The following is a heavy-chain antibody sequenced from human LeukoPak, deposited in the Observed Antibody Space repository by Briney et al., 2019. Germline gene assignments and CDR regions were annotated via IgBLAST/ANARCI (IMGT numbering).Heavy chain of an antibody. D-gene: IGHD4-17*01. V-gene: IGHV1-18*01. Sequence: ASVKVSCKASGYTFSGYGIAWVRQAPGQGLEWMEWISAHNGNTYHTQNFQGRVTMTTDTSTSTAYMELRSLRSDDTAMYYCARSAGDYGDYALYFLHWGQGTLVTVSS. J-gene: IGHJ1*01. CDR2: ISAHNGNT. CDR1: GYTFSGYG. CDR3: ARSAGDYGDYALYFLH.